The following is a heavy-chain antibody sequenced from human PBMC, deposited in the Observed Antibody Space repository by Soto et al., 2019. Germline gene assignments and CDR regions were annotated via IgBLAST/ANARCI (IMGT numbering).Heavy chain of an antibody. D-gene: IGHD2-21*01. CDR1: GDSISSSNHY. V-gene: IGHV4-39*01. Sequence: QMHLQESGPGLVKPSETLSLTCTVSGDSISSSNHYWGWIRQPPGKGLEWIGSIYYSGSTNSQPSLSSRVTISVDTSTNQLSLMLTSVPAADTAVYFCARHADSFLVYYFDYWGQGTLVSVSS. CDR3: ARHADSFLVYYFDY. CDR2: IYYSGST. J-gene: IGHJ4*02.